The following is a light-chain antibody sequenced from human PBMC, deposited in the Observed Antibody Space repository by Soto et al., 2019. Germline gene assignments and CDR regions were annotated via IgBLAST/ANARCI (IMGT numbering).Light chain of an antibody. J-gene: IGKJ4*01. CDR1: QGITSW. CDR3: QQTSSFPLT. V-gene: IGKV1-12*01. CDR2: AAS. Sequence: DIPMNQSPSSVSASVVDSLTITCRASQGITSWLAWYQQKPGRAPKLLIYAASNLHSGVPSRFSGSGSGTDLTLTISSLQPEDFGTYYCQQTSSFPLTLGGGTKVEIK.